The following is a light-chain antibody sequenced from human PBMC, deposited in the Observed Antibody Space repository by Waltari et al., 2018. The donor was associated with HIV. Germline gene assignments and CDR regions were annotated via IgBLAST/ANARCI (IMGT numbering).Light chain of an antibody. CDR2: DKS. CDR3: QQYDTFPGT. CDR1: QDIGNY. Sequence: VLWVTQSPSLVSASIGDRVTINCRLSQDIGNYVAWSRQTPGKAPELLIYDKSTMQSAVPSRFSGSGSGTDFTLTISCLQSEDFATYYCQQYDTFPGTFGQGIRVEIK. V-gene: IGKV1D-8*01. J-gene: IGKJ1*01.